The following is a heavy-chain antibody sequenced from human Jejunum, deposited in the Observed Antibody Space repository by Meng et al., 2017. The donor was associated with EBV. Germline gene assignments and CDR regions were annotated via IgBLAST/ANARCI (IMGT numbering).Heavy chain of an antibody. CDR3: ARYGSGSSALDP. J-gene: IGHJ5*02. CDR2: ISASNGDT. CDR1: GYTFTMYG. D-gene: IGHD3-10*01. Sequence: QLQQVQSGTEVKKSGASVKVSCKASGYTFTMYGISWVRQAPGQGLEWMGWISASNGDTNYAQKFQGRFTMYTETSTNTAYMELGSLRSDDTAVYYCARYGSGSSALDPWGQGTLVTVSS. V-gene: IGHV1-18*04.